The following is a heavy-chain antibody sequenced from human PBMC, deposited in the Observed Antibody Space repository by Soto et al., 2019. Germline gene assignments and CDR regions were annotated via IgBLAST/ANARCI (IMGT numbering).Heavy chain of an antibody. D-gene: IGHD1-26*01. CDR3: ARDGGRHSGGMDY. CDR1: GGTFSSYS. J-gene: IGHJ4*02. V-gene: IGHV1-69*01. Sequence: QVQLVQSGAEVKKPGSSVKVSGKASGGTFSSYSITWVRQAPGQGLEWMGEIIPIFGTANYAQKFQGRVTITADESTSTADMELSSLRSEDTAVYYCARDGGRHSGGMDYWGQGTLVTVSS. CDR2: IIPIFGTA.